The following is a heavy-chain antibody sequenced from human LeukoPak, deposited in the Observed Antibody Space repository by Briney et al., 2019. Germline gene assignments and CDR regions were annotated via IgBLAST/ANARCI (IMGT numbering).Heavy chain of an antibody. CDR3: VKDYQVGNSPAFGDY. J-gene: IGHJ4*02. D-gene: IGHD1-26*01. CDR2: ISGSGGST. V-gene: IGHV3-23*01. Sequence: GGSLRLSCAASGFTFSSYAMSWVRQAPGKGLEWVSAISGSGGSTYYADSVKGRFTISRDNSKNTLYLQMNSLRAEDTAVYYCVKDYQVGNSPAFGDYWGQGTLVTISS. CDR1: GFTFSSYA.